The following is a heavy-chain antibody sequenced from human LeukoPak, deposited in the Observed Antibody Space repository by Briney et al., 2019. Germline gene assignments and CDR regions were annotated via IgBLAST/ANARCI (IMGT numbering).Heavy chain of an antibody. CDR2: ISSNGGST. CDR1: GFTFSSYA. V-gene: IGHV3-64D*06. Sequence: GRSLRLSCSASGFTFSSYAMHWVRQAPGKGLEYVSAISSNGGSTYYADSVKGRFTISRDNSKNTLYLQMSSLRAEDTAVYYCVKDREVVAAAGTFDYWGQGTLVTVSS. CDR3: VKDREVVAAAGTFDY. D-gene: IGHD6-13*01. J-gene: IGHJ4*02.